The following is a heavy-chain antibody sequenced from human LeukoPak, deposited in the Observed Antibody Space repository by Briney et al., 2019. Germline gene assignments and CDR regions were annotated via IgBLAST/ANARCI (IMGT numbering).Heavy chain of an antibody. J-gene: IGHJ4*02. V-gene: IGHV4-59*01. CDR2: VYYSGST. CDR3: ARVTEYMIEDYFDY. D-gene: IGHD3-22*01. CDR1: GDSISTYF. Sequence: PSETLSLTCTVSGDSISTYFWSWIRQPPGKGLEWIGYVYYSGSTNYNPSLESRITVSVDTSKNQFSLRLRSVTAADTAVYYCARVTEYMIEDYFDYWGQGTLVTVSS.